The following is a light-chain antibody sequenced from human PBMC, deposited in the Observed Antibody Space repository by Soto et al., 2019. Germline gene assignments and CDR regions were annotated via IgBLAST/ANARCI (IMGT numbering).Light chain of an antibody. Sequence: DIQMTLSPSTLSASVGDRVTITCRASQSISSRLAWYQQKPGKAPKLLIYDASSLQSGVPSRFSGRGSGTEFTLTISSLQHDDFATYYCQQYDSYVTFGGGTKVEIK. CDR2: DAS. CDR3: QQYDSYVT. J-gene: IGKJ4*01. V-gene: IGKV1-5*01. CDR1: QSISSR.